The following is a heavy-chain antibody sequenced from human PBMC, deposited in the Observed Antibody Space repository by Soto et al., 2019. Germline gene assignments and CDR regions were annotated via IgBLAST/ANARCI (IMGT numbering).Heavy chain of an antibody. CDR2: IYYSGST. V-gene: IGHV4-59*01. J-gene: IGHJ5*02. D-gene: IGHD6-13*01. CDR3: ARVASRGYSSSWYRNWFDP. Sequence: TLSLTCTVSGGSISSYYWSWIRQPPGKGLEWIGYIYYSGSTNYNPSLKSRVTISVDTSKNQFSLKLSSVTAADTAVYYCARVASRGYSSSWYRNWFDPWGQGTLVTVSS. CDR1: GGSISSYY.